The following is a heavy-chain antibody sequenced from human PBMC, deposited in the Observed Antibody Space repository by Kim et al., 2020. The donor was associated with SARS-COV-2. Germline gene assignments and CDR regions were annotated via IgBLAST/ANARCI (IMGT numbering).Heavy chain of an antibody. D-gene: IGHD3-3*01. CDR2: ISAYNGNT. CDR1: GYTFTSYG. J-gene: IGHJ4*02. CDR3: ARGVKFTIFGVVPYDY. V-gene: IGHV1-18*01. Sequence: ASVKVSCKASGYTFTSYGISWVRQAPGQGLEWMGWISAYNGNTNYAQKLQGRVTMTTDTSTSTAYMELRSLRSDDTAVYYCARGVKFTIFGVVPYDYWGQGTLVTVSS.